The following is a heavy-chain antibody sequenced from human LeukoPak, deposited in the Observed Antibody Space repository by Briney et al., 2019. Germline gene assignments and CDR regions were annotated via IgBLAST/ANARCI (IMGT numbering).Heavy chain of an antibody. CDR3: AQLPPGGVRANWFDP. D-gene: IGHD2-8*01. CDR1: GFTFSSYA. J-gene: IGHJ5*02. V-gene: IGHV3-23*01. Sequence: TGGSLRLSCAASGFTFSSYAMSWVRQAPGKGLEWVSAISGSGGSTYYADSVKGRFTISRDNSKNTLYLQMNSLRAEDTAVYYCAQLPPGGVRANWFDPWGQGTLVTVSS. CDR2: ISGSGGST.